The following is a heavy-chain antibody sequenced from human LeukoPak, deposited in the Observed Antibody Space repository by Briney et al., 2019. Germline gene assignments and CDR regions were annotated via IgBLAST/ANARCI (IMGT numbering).Heavy chain of an antibody. J-gene: IGHJ4*02. CDR3: ARGNGDYFDY. D-gene: IGHD4-17*01. CDR1: GGSISSYY. Sequence: SETLSLTCTVSGGSISSYYWSWIRQPPGKGLEWIGYIYYSGSTNYNPSLKSRVTISVDTSKNQFSLKLSSVAAADTAVYYCARGNGDYFDYWGQGTLVTVSS. V-gene: IGHV4-59*01. CDR2: IYYSGST.